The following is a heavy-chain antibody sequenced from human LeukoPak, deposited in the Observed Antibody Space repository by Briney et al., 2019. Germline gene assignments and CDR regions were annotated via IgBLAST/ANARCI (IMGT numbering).Heavy chain of an antibody. CDR2: INTNTGNP. J-gene: IGHJ4*02. V-gene: IGHV7-4-1*02. CDR3: ARGRYGYSYGPDDFDY. D-gene: IGHD5-18*01. Sequence: AASVRVSCKASGYTFTSYAMNWVRQAPGQGLEWMGWINTNTGNPTYAQGFTGRFVFSLDTSVSTAYLQISSLRAEDTAVYYCARGRYGYSYGPDDFDYWGQGTLVTVSS. CDR1: GYTFTSYA.